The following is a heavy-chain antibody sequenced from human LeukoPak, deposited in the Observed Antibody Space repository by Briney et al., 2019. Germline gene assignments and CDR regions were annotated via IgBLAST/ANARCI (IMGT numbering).Heavy chain of an antibody. J-gene: IGHJ4*02. D-gene: IGHD4-17*01. V-gene: IGHV3-30-3*01. CDR2: ISYDGSNK. CDR3: ARDMGYGDYGTFDY. Sequence: GRSLRLSCAASGFTFSSYAMHWVRQAPGKGLEWVAVISYDGSNKYYADSVKGRFTISRDNSKNTLYLQMNSLRAEDTAVYYCARDMGYGDYGTFDYWGQGTLVTVSS. CDR1: GFTFSSYA.